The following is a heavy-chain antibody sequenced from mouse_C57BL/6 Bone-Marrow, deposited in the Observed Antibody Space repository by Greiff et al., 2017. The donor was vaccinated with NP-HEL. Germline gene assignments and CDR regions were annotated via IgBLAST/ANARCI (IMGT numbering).Heavy chain of an antibody. CDR1: GFTFSSYG. V-gene: IGHV5-6*01. D-gene: IGHD3-2*02. CDR3: ARQRQLRLPFAY. J-gene: IGHJ3*01. Sequence: EVKLVESGGDLVKPGGSLKLSCAASGFTFSSYGMSWVRQTPDKRLEWVATISSGGSYTYYPDSVKGRFTISRDNAKNTLYLQMSSLKSEDTAMYYCARQRQLRLPFAYWGQGTLVTVSA. CDR2: ISSGGSYT.